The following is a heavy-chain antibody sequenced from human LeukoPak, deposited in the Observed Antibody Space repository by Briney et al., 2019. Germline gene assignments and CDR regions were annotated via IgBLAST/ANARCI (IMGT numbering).Heavy chain of an antibody. CDR1: GFSFGSNA. V-gene: IGHV3-23*01. CDR2: ISSSGDST. D-gene: IGHD1-26*01. CDR3: AKLVGATTNF. Sequence: GGSLRLSCAASGFSFGSNAMSWVRQAPGKGLEWASTISSSGDSTYYADSVKGRFTISRDISKNTLYLQMNSLRAEDTAVYYCAKLVGATTNFWGQGTLVTVSS. J-gene: IGHJ4*02.